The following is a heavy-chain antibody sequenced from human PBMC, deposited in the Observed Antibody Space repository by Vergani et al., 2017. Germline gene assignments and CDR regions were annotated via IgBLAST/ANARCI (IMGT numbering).Heavy chain of an antibody. V-gene: IGHV3-33*08. J-gene: IGHJ4*02. CDR3: ARDVSATPNGDY. CDR2: ISYDGSNK. CDR1: GFTFSSYG. D-gene: IGHD2-8*01. Sequence: QVQLVESGGGVVQPGRSLRLSCAASGFTFSSYGMHWVRQAPGKGLEWVSVISYDGSNKYYADSVKGRFTISRDNSKNTLYLQMNSLRAEDTAVYYCARDVSATPNGDYWGQGTLVTVSS.